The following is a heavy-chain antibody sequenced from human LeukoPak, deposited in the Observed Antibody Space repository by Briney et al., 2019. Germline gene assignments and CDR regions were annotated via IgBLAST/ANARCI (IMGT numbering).Heavy chain of an antibody. V-gene: IGHV3-23*01. CDR1: GFTFSSYA. CDR2: MSGSGSST. J-gene: IGHJ3*02. Sequence: GGSLRLSCVASGFTFSSYAMSWVRQAPGKGLEWVSAMSGSGSSTHYADSVKGRFTISRDNSKNTLYLQMRSLRAGDTAVYYCAKAHSGSYPGAFDIWGQGTMVTVSS. D-gene: IGHD1-26*01. CDR3: AKAHSGSYPGAFDI.